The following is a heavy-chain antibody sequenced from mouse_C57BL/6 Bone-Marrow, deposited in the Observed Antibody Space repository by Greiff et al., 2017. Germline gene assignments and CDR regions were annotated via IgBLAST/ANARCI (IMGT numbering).Heavy chain of an antibody. CDR3: ARGGGWCVPGARDY. J-gene: IGHJ4*01. CDR1: DSEVFPIAY. Sequence: QVQLKESGSELRSPGSSVKLSCKDFDSEVFPIAYMSWVRQKPGHGFEWIGGILPSIGRTIYGEKFEDKATLDADTLSHTAYLELNSLTSEDAAIYYCARGGGWCVPGARDYWGQGTSVTVSS. V-gene: IGHV15-2*01. D-gene: IGHD1-1*02. CDR2: ILPSIGRT.